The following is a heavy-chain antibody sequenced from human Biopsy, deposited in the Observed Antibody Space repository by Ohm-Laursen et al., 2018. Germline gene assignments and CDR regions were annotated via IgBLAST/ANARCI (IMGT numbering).Heavy chain of an antibody. CDR1: GYTFTEYY. Sequence: SSMKVSCKASGYTFTEYYINWVRQAPGQGLEWMGTINPRSGNTGYSQKFQVRVTMTTDTSTSTVYMELSSLSSEDTAVYYCAKNYDPLYYDTSGLFDYWGQGTLVTVSS. V-gene: IGHV1-46*01. CDR3: AKNYDPLYYDTSGLFDY. CDR2: INPRSGNT. D-gene: IGHD3-22*01. J-gene: IGHJ4*02.